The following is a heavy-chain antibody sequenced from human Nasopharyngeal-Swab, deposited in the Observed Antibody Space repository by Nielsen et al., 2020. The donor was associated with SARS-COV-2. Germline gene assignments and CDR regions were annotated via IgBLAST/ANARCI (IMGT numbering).Heavy chain of an antibody. D-gene: IGHD4-17*01. CDR3: ARDESGDYLGLPFDY. CDR1: GASISSSINY. J-gene: IGHJ4*02. V-gene: IGHV4-39*07. CDR2: VSYSGTA. Sequence: SETLSLTCTVSGASISSSINYWGWIRQSPQKGLEWIGTVSYSGTANYNPSLNSHVTISVDTSKNQFSLKLISVTAADTAVYYCARDESGDYLGLPFDYWGQGTLVTVSS.